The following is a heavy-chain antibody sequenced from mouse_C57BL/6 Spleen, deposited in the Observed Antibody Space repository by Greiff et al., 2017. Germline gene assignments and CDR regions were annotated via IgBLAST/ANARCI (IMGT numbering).Heavy chain of an antibody. CDR3: ARVLSGYPAWFAY. Sequence: VQLQQSGPELVKPGASVKISCKASGYTFTDYYMNWVKQSHGKSLEWIGDINPNNGGTSYNQKFKGKATLTVDKSSSTAYMELRSLTSEDSAVYYCARVLSGYPAWFAYWGQGTLVTVSA. V-gene: IGHV1-26*01. D-gene: IGHD3-2*02. CDR2: INPNNGGT. J-gene: IGHJ3*01. CDR1: GYTFTDYY.